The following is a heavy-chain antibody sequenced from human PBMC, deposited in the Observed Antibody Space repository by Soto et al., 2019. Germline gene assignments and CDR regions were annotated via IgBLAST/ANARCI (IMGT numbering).Heavy chain of an antibody. Sequence: KESGPTLVNPTQTLTLTCTFSGLSLRTRGVGVAWIRQTPGKALDWLALIYWDDDPRYRSSLRSRLTITKDTSKSQVVLTMTNMEPVDTGTYYCALKTTAPKAFDYWGQGSLVTVSS. V-gene: IGHV2-5*02. D-gene: IGHD1-1*01. CDR3: ALKTTAPKAFDY. J-gene: IGHJ4*02. CDR2: IYWDDDP. CDR1: GLSLRTRGVG.